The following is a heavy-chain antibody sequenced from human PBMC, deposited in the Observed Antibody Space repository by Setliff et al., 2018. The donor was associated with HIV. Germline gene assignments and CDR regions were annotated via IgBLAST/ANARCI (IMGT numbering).Heavy chain of an antibody. CDR2: IYYSGST. V-gene: IGHV4-31*03. D-gene: IGHD3-3*01. CDR1: GGSISSGTYY. Sequence: LSLTCTVSGGSISSGTYYWSWIRQHPGKGLEWIGYIYYSGSTYYNPSLKRRVTISVDTSRNQFSLKLRSVTAAATAVYYCARDRSDYYNLPGYFDHWGQGTPVTVSS. J-gene: IGHJ4*02. CDR3: ARDRSDYYNLPGYFDH.